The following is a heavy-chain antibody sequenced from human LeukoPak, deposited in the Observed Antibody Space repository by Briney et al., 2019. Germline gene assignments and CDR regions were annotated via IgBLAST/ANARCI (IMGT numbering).Heavy chain of an antibody. CDR3: ARQHDSYYYYYIDV. J-gene: IGHJ6*03. V-gene: IGHV4-38-2*02. Sequence: SETLSLTCTVSGGSISSYYWVWIRQPPGKGLEWIGSLYHGDSVYYNTALESRVSMSVDTSKNQFSLKLSFVTAADTAVYYCARQHDSYYYYYIDVWGSGTTVTASS. CDR1: GGSISSYY. CDR2: LYHGDSV.